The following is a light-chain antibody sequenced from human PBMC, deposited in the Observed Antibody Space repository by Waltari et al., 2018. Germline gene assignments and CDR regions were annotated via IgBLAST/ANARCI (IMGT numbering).Light chain of an antibody. CDR3: AAWDDSLNGHV. V-gene: IGLV1-44*01. Sequence: QSVLTQPPSASGTPGQRVTISCSGSSSNIGSNTVNWYQQLPGTAPKRLTYSNNQRPSGVPDRFSGSKSGTSASLAISGLQAEDEADYYCAAWDDSLNGHVFGTGTKVTVL. CDR1: SSNIGSNT. J-gene: IGLJ1*01. CDR2: SNN.